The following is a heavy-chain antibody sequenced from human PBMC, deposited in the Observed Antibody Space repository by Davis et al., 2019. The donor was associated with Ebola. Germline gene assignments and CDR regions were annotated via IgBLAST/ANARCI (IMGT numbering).Heavy chain of an antibody. J-gene: IGHJ4*02. D-gene: IGHD6-19*01. CDR2: LSGCGGST. Sequence: GESLKISCAASGFTFSSYAMSWVRQAPGKGLEWVSVLSGCGGSTYYADSVKGRFTISRDNSKNTLYLQMNSLRAEDTAVYYCAKESPGIAVKFDYWGQGTLVTVSS. V-gene: IGHV3-23*01. CDR3: AKESPGIAVKFDY. CDR1: GFTFSSYA.